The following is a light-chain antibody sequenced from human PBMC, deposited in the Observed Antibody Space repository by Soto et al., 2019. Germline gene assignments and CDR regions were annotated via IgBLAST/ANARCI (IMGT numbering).Light chain of an antibody. CDR2: AAS. CDR1: QSISSY. V-gene: IGKV1-39*01. CDR3: QQSDSTPRT. Sequence: DIQMTQSPSSLSASVGDRVTITCRPSQSISSYLNWYQHKPGKAPKLLIYAASSLQSGVPARFSGSGSGTDFTLTITSLQPEDFATYYCQQSDSTPRTFGQGTKLEIK. J-gene: IGKJ2*01.